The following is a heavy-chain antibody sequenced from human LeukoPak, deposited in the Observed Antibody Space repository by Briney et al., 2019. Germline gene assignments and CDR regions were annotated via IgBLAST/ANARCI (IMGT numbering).Heavy chain of an antibody. J-gene: IGHJ4*02. V-gene: IGHV5-51*01. CDR2: IYPGDSET. Sequence: GESLKISCKASGYNFISYWIGWVRQMPGKGLEWMGLIYPGDSETRYSPSFQGQVILSVDKSITTAYLQWISLKASDTAMYYCARQAGSGTYYFDYWGQGTPVTVSS. D-gene: IGHD3-10*01. CDR1: GYNFISYW. CDR3: ARQAGSGTYYFDY.